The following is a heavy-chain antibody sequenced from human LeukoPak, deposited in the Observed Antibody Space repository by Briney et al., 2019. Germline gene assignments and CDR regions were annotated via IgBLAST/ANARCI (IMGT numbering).Heavy chain of an antibody. CDR1: GGSFSGYY. D-gene: IGHD1-14*01. V-gene: IGHV4-34*01. J-gene: IGHJ4*02. Sequence: PSETLSLTCAVYGGSFSGYYWSWIRQPPGKGLEWIGEINHSGSTNYNPSLKSRVTISVDTSKNQFSLKLSSVTAADTAVYYCARRTTEWVLDYWGQGTLVTVSS. CDR2: INHSGST. CDR3: ARRTTEWVLDY.